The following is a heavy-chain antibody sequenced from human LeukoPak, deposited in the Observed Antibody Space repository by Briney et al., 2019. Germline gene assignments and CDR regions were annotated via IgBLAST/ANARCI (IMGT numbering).Heavy chain of an antibody. CDR1: GYSISSGYY. J-gene: IGHJ4*02. V-gene: IGHV4-38-2*02. CDR2: ISHRGST. CDR3: ARGAEYYAIWRGYAGYSDY. D-gene: IGHD3-3*01. Sequence: PSETLSLTCTVSGYSISSGYYWGWIRQPPGKGLEWVGSISHRGSTYYNPSLRSRITISLDRSKQKFSLKLTSVTAADTAVYFCARGAEYYAIWRGYAGYSDYWGQGISATVSS.